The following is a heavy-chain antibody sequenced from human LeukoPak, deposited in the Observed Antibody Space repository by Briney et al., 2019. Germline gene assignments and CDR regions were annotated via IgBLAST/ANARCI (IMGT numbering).Heavy chain of an antibody. V-gene: IGHV4-34*01. CDR2: IYHSGST. Sequence: KPSETLSLTCTVPGGSISSYYWSWIRQPPGKGLEWIGEIYHSGSTNYNPSLKSRVTISVDTSKNQFSLKLSSVTAADTAVYYCARGRKPNYYGSGSYGYWGQGTLVTLSS. CDR1: GGSISSYY. J-gene: IGHJ4*02. D-gene: IGHD3-10*01. CDR3: ARGRKPNYYGSGSYGY.